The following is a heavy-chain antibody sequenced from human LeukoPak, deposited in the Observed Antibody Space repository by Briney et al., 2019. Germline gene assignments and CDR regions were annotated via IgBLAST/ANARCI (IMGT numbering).Heavy chain of an antibody. CDR1: GLTFYDYA. D-gene: IGHD3-10*01. CDR2: ITWNSGAI. J-gene: IGHJ4*02. V-gene: IGHV3-9*01. Sequence: GRSLRLSCAVSGLTFYDYAMHWARQAPGKGLEWVSGITWNSGAIAHADSVKGRFTISRDNAKNSLYLQVNSLRSEDTALYYCAAGAGMIRYWGQGTLVTVSS. CDR3: AAGAGMIRY.